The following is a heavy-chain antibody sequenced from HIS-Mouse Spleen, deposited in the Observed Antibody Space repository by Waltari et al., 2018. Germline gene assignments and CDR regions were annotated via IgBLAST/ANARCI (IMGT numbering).Heavy chain of an antibody. V-gene: IGHV4-39*07. J-gene: IGHJ2*01. CDR3: AREIPYSSSWYDWYFDL. D-gene: IGHD6-13*01. Sequence: QLQLQESGPGRVKPSATLSLTCTVSGGSISSSSYYWGGIRQPPGKGLEWIGSIYYSGSTYYNPSLKSRVTISVDTSKNQFSLKLSSVTAADTAVYYCAREIPYSSSWYDWYFDLWGRGTLVTVSS. CDR1: GGSISSSSYY. CDR2: IYYSGST.